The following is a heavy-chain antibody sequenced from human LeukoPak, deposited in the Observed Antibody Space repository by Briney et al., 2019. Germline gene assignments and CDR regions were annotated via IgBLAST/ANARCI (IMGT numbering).Heavy chain of an antibody. D-gene: IGHD1-1*01. CDR1: GGSISSYY. V-gene: IGHV4-59*01. J-gene: IGHJ4*02. CDR2: IYYSGST. CDR3: ARWGTEPYFDY. Sequence: SETLSLTCTVSGGSISSYYWSWIRQPPGKGLEWIGYIYYSGSTNYNPSLKSRVTISVDTSKNQFSLKLSSVTAADTAVYYCARWGTEPYFDYWGQGTLVTVSS.